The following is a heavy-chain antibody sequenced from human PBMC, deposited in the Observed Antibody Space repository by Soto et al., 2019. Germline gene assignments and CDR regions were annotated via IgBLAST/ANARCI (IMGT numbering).Heavy chain of an antibody. D-gene: IGHD3-22*01. CDR3: ARGLYYDSSADWFDP. V-gene: IGHV4-34*01. J-gene: IGHJ5*02. Sequence: PSETLSLTCAVYGGSFSGYYWSWIRQPPGKGLEWIGEINHSGSTNYNPSLKSRVTISVDTSKNQFSLKLSSVTAADTAVCYCARGLYYDSSADWFDPWGQGTLVTVSS. CDR2: INHSGST. CDR1: GGSFSGYY.